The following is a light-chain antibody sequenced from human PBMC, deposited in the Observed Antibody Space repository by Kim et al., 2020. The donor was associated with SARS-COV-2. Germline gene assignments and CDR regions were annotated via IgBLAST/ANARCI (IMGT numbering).Light chain of an antibody. J-gene: IGLJ2*01. CDR1: SLRSYY. CDR3: NSRDSSGNHLGVV. Sequence: SSELTQAPAVSVALGQTVRITCQGDSLRSYYASWYQQKPGQAPVLVIYGKNNRPSGIPDRFSGSSSGNTASLTITGAQAEDEADYYCNSRDSSGNHLGVVFGGGTQLTVL. V-gene: IGLV3-19*01. CDR2: GKN.